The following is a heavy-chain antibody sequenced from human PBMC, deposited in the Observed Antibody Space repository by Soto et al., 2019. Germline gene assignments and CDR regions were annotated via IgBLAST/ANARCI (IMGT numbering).Heavy chain of an antibody. CDR3: ARDSIAAAGFHWAANRLDP. CDR2: ISYDGSNN. Sequence: GGSLRLSCAASGFTFSSYAMHWVRQAPGKGLEWVAVISYDGSNNYYTDSVKGRFTIFRDNSKNTLYLQMNSLGPDDTAVYYCARDSIAAAGFHWAANRLDPWGQGTLVTVSS. V-gene: IGHV3-30-3*01. J-gene: IGHJ5*02. D-gene: IGHD6-13*01. CDR1: GFTFSSYA.